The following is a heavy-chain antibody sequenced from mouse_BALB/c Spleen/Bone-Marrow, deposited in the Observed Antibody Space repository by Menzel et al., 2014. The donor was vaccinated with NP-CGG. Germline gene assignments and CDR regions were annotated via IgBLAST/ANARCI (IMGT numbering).Heavy chain of an antibody. CDR2: IDPSDSYT. CDR1: GYTFTSYW. D-gene: IGHD1-1*01. CDR3: ARWSHYYGSTYFCFDV. Sequence: QVQLQQSGAELVKPGASVKLSCKASGYTFTSYWMHWVNQRPGQGLEWIGDIDPSDSYTNYNQKFKGKATLTVDKSSSTAYMQLSSLTSEDSAVYYCARWSHYYGSTYFCFDVWGTGTTVTVSS. V-gene: IGHV1-69*02. J-gene: IGHJ1*03.